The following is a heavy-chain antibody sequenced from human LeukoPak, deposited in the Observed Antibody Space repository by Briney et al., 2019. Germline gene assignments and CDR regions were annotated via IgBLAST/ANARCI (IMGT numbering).Heavy chain of an antibody. J-gene: IGHJ4*02. Sequence: ASVKVSCKASGYTFTGYYMHWVRQAPGQGLEWMGWINPNSGGTNYAQKFQGRVTMTRDTSISTAYMELSRLRSDDTAVYYCATQEYYDFWSGYGHWGQGTLVTVSS. V-gene: IGHV1-2*02. D-gene: IGHD3-3*01. CDR1: GYTFTGYY. CDR2: INPNSGGT. CDR3: ATQEYYDFWSGYGH.